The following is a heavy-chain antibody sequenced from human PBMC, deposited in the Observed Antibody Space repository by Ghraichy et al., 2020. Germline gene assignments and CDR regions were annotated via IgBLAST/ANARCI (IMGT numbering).Heavy chain of an antibody. J-gene: IGHJ1*01. CDR2: IKGDGSEK. CDR1: GFTYTNYW. V-gene: IGHV3-7*03. Sequence: GGSLRLSCGDSGFTYTNYWMSWVRQAPGKGLEWVANIKGDGSEKNYVDSVKGRFTISRDSTTNSLDLQMNSLRAEDSALYYCGIGSGWTTEYWGQGTLVTVSS. D-gene: IGHD6-19*01. CDR3: GIGSGWTTEY.